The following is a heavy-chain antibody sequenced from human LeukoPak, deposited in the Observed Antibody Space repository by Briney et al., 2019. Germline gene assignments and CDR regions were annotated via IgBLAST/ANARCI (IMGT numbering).Heavy chain of an antibody. CDR1: GDSVSSNSGA. CDR2: TYYRSKWYT. V-gene: IGHV6-1*01. J-gene: IGHJ4*02. Sequence: SQTLSLTCAISGDSVSSNSGAWNWIRQSPSRGLEWLGRTYYRSKWYTDYAVSVKSRITISPDTSENQFSLQLNSVTPEDTAVYYCARVSRYYFDYWGQGTLVTVSS. CDR3: ARVSRYYFDY. D-gene: IGHD1-20*01.